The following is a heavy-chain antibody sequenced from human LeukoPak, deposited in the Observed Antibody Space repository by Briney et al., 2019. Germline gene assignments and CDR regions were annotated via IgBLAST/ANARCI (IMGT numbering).Heavy chain of an antibody. Sequence: GGSQRLSCAASGFTFSDYYMSWIRQAPGKGLEWVSYISSSSTYTNFADSVKGRFAISRDNAKNSLFLQMNSLRVEDTAVYYCAREGFYKYGMDIWGQGTTVTVSS. CDR1: GFTFSDYY. V-gene: IGHV3-11*06. J-gene: IGHJ6*02. CDR3: AREGFYKYGMDI. CDR2: ISSSSTYT.